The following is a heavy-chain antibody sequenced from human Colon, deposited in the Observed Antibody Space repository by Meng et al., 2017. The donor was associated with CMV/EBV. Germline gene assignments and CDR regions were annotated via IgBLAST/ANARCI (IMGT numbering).Heavy chain of an antibody. CDR2: ISHDGYST. V-gene: IGHV3-23*01. CDR3: VREGYYGA. Sequence: GESLKISCAASGFTFSNYAMSWVRQAPGKGLEWVSGISHDGYSTFYVDSVKGRFTISRDNFKNTLHLQMNSLRVEDTAVYYCVREGYYGAWGQGTLVTVSS. D-gene: IGHD3-10*01. J-gene: IGHJ5*02. CDR1: GFTFSNYA.